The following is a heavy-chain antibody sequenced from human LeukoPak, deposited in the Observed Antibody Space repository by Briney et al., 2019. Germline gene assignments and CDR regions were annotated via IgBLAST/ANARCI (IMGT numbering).Heavy chain of an antibody. J-gene: IGHJ6*02. Sequence: GGSLSLSCAASGFPFSSHAMSGVRQPPGKGLEWVAAISNGKTYHADSVRGRFAISRDDSTNTVYLHMNSLRAGDTALYYCANTPFRYFYYYGMDVWGQGTTVTVSS. V-gene: IGHV3-23*01. D-gene: IGHD3-16*01. CDR2: ISNGKT. CDR1: GFPFSSHA. CDR3: ANTPFRYFYYYGMDV.